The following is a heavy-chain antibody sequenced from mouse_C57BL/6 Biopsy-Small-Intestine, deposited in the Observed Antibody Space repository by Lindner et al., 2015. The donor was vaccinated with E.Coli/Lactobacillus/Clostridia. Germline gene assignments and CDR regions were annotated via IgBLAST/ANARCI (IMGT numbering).Heavy chain of an antibody. D-gene: IGHD2-3*01. CDR2: INPDSGDT. CDR1: GLVFTGYY. Sequence: SVKVSCKASGLVFTGYYIHWVRQAPGQGLEWMGWINPDSGDTTYAQEFQGRITMTRDTSISIAYMELDRLKSDDTAVYYCATGGITMKVAILSPNPGDGFDIWGQGTMVTVTS. CDR3: ATGGITMKVAILSPNPGDGFDI. J-gene: IGHJ3*01. V-gene: IGHV1-66*01.